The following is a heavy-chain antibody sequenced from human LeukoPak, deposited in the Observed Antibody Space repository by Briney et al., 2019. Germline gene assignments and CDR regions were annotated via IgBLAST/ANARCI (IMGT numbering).Heavy chain of an antibody. J-gene: IGHJ3*02. V-gene: IGHV3-64*02. CDR2: ISSNGGST. CDR3: ARSAYSSGWYWRAFDI. D-gene: IGHD6-19*01. CDR1: GFTFSSYA. Sequence: GGSLRLSCAASGFTFSSYAMHWVRQAPGKGLEYVSAISSNGGSTYYADSVKGRFTISRDNSKNTLYLQMGSLRAEDMAVYYCARSAYSSGWYWRAFDIWGQGTMVTVSS.